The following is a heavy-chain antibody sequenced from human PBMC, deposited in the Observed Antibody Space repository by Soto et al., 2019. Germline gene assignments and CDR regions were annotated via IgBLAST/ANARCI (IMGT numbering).Heavy chain of an antibody. J-gene: IGHJ6*02. CDR3: AKDEGSGMDV. CDR1: GFTFSSYG. Sequence: GGSLRLSCAASGFTFSSYGMHWVRQAPGKGLEWVAVISYDGSNKYYADSVKGRFTISRDNSKNTLYLQMNSLRAEDTALYYCAKDEGSGMDVWGQGTTVTVSS. CDR2: ISYDGSNK. V-gene: IGHV3-30*18.